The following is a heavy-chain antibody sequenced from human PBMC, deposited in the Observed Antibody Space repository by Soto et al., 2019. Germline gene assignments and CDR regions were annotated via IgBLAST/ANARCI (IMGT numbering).Heavy chain of an antibody. V-gene: IGHV1-46*01. CDR1: GYTFTNSY. J-gene: IGHJ4*02. CDR3: ARNLAAGDY. Sequence: QVQLVQSGAAVKKPGASVKVSCKASGYTFTNSYIHWVRQAPGQGLEWMALLNPNGGSTNYAQNFQGRVTVTRDTSTSTVYMELTSLTSADTAVYYCARNLAAGDYLGQGTLGTVSS. D-gene: IGHD6-13*01. CDR2: LNPNGGST.